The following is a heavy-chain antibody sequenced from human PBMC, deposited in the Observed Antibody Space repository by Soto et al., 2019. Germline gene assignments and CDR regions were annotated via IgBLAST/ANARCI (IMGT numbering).Heavy chain of an antibody. V-gene: IGHV1-2*02. Sequence: ASVKVSCKASGHTFTGCYMHWVRQAPGQGLEWMRWIKPNSGGTNYAQKFQGRVTMTRDTCISTAYMELSRLRSDATAVYYCASGSDLYCSSTSCSLLWFDPWGQGTLVTVSS. J-gene: IGHJ5*02. CDR2: IKPNSGGT. CDR3: ASGSDLYCSSTSCSLLWFDP. CDR1: GHTFTGCY. D-gene: IGHD2-2*01.